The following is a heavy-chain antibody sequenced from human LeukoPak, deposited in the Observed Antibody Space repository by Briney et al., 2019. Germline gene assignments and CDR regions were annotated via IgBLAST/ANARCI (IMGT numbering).Heavy chain of an antibody. V-gene: IGHV1-24*01. CDR3: AASYTPGAFDI. J-gene: IGHJ3*02. CDR1: GYTLTELS. CDR2: FDPEDGET. D-gene: IGHD1-1*01. Sequence: ASVKVSCKVSGYTLTELSMHWVRQAPGKGLEWMGGFDPEDGETIYAQKFQGRVTMTEDTSTDTAYMELSSLRSEDTAVYCCAASYTPGAFDIWAKGQWSPSLQ.